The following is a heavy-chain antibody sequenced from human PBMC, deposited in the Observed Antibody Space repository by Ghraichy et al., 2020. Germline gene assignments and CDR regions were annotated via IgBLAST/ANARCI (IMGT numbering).Heavy chain of an antibody. J-gene: IGHJ4*02. CDR2: TFYTGTT. D-gene: IGHD4-11*01. V-gene: IGHV4-61*01. Sequence: SQTLSLTCTVSGASVSSGSFYWSWLRPSPGKGLEWMGYTFYTGTTTYNPSLKSRVTILKDTSKSQFSLKLSSVTAADTAVYYCAADRLDVGNFYSFDYWGQGILVTVSS. CDR3: AADRLDVGNFYSFDY. CDR1: GASVSSGSFY.